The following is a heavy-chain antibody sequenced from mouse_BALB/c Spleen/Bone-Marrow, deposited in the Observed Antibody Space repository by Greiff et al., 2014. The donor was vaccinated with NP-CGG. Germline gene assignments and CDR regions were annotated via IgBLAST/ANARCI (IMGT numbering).Heavy chain of an antibody. CDR2: INPSSGYT. D-gene: IGHD1-1*01. V-gene: IGHV1-4*01. CDR1: GYTFTSYT. J-gene: IGHJ2*01. Sequence: QVQLQQSGAELARPGASVKMSCKASGYTFTSYTMHWVKQRPGQGLEWIGYINPSSGYTNYNQKFKDKATLTADKSSSTAYMQLSSLTSENSAVYYCARESLYGSNYYWGQGTTLTVSS. CDR3: ARESLYGSNYY.